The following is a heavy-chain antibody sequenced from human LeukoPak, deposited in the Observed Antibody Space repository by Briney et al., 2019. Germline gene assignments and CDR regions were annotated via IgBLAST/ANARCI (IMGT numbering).Heavy chain of an antibody. V-gene: IGHV5-51*01. CDR3: ARPTGTTRFDY. CDR1: GYSFTTYW. D-gene: IGHD1-7*01. CDR2: IYPGDSDT. Sequence: GESLKISCETSGYSFTTYWIGWVRQRPGTGLEWMGIIYPGDSDTRYSPSFQGQVTISADKSISTAYLQWSSLKASDTAMYYCARPTGTTRFDYWGQGTLVTVSS. J-gene: IGHJ4*02.